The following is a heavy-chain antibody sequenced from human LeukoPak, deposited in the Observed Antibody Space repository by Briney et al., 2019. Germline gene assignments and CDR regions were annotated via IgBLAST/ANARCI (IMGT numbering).Heavy chain of an antibody. CDR2: ISGSGGST. CDR1: GFTFSSYA. Sequence: GGSLRLSCAASGFTFSSYAMSWVRQAPGKGLESVAAISGSGGSTYYADSVKGRFTISRDNSKNTLYLQMNSLRAEDSAVYYCAKATSGWYHSTDYWGQGTLVTVSS. J-gene: IGHJ4*02. CDR3: AKATSGWYHSTDY. V-gene: IGHV3-23*01. D-gene: IGHD6-19*01.